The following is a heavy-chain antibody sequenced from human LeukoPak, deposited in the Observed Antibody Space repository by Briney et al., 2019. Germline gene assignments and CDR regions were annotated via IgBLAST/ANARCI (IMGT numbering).Heavy chain of an antibody. Sequence: GGSLRLSCAASGFTFSSYEMNWVRQAPGKGLEWVSYISSSGSTIYYADSVKGRFTISRDNAKNSLYLQMNSLRAEDTAVYYCARARLTTVTSYYYYMDVWGKGTTVTVSS. CDR2: ISSSGSTI. CDR3: ARARLTTVTSYYYYMDV. J-gene: IGHJ6*03. D-gene: IGHD4-17*01. CDR1: GFTFSSYE. V-gene: IGHV3-48*03.